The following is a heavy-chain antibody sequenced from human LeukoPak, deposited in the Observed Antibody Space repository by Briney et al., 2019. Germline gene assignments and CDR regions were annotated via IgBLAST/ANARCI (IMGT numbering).Heavy chain of an antibody. CDR3: ASDNSGSYHPYY. CDR1: GGSISSYC. V-gene: IGHV4-59*08. J-gene: IGHJ4*02. D-gene: IGHD3-22*01. Sequence: SEPLSLTCTVSGGSISSYCWGWIRQPPGKGLEWIGYIDYSGRTKYNPSLKSRVTMSLGTSRNQFSLKLTSVTAADTAVYYCASDNSGSYHPYYWGLGTLVTVSS. CDR2: IDYSGRT.